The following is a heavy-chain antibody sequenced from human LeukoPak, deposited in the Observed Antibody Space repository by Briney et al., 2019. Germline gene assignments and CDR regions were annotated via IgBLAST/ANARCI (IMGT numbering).Heavy chain of an antibody. CDR1: GFTFSNYA. V-gene: IGHV3-30*18. Sequence: PGGSLRLSCVTSGFTFSNYAMHWVRQAPSKGLEWVAVISYDGVNEDYAEALKGRFSISRDSSGNTAYLQMNSLRIDDTAVYYCVKASSGSYWGGYFDYWGQGALVTVSS. CDR3: VKASSGSYWGGYFDY. D-gene: IGHD1-26*01. J-gene: IGHJ4*02. CDR2: ISYDGVNE.